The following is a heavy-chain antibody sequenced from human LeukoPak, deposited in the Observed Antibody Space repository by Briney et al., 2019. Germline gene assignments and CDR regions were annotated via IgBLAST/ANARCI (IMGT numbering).Heavy chain of an antibody. Sequence: PSETLSLTCAVYGGSFRGYYWSWIRHPPGKGLEWIGEINHSGSTNYNPSLKSRVTISVDTSKKQFSLKLSSVTAADTAVYYCARGPLAAAGTLTYYYYGMDVWGQGTTVTVSS. CDR1: GGSFRGYY. J-gene: IGHJ6*02. CDR3: ARGPLAAAGTLTYYYYGMDV. CDR2: INHSGST. V-gene: IGHV4-34*01. D-gene: IGHD6-13*01.